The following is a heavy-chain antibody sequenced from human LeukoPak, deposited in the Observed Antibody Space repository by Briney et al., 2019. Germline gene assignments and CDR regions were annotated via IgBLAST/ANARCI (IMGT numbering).Heavy chain of an antibody. CDR2: ISWDGNVK. V-gene: IGHV3-30*19. CDR1: GFTFSSYG. CDR3: ARDLSMSYSVDY. D-gene: IGHD2-21*01. J-gene: IGHJ4*02. Sequence: GGSLRLSCAASGFTFSSYGMHWVRQAPGKGLEWLAFISWDGNVKYCADSVEGRFTISRDSPKNTLFLQMNSLRAEDTAVYYCARDLSMSYSVDYWGQGTLVTVSS.